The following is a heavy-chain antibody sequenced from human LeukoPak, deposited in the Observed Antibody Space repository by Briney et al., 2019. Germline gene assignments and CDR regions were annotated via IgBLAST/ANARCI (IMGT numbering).Heavy chain of an antibody. CDR3: ARSWELLVFDP. CDR2: IYSGGST. V-gene: IGHV3-53*01. Sequence: GGSLRLSCAASGFTVSSNYMSWVRQAPGKGLEWVSVIYSGGSTCYADSVKGRFTISRDNSKNTLYLQMNSLRAEDTAVYYCARSWELLVFDPWGQGTLVTVSS. CDR1: GFTVSSNY. D-gene: IGHD1-26*01. J-gene: IGHJ5*02.